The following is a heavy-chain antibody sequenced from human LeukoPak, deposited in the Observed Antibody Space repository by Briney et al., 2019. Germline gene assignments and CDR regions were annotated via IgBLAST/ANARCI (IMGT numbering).Heavy chain of an antibody. J-gene: IGHJ4*02. V-gene: IGHV3-13*01. CDR3: VRVAKERVGGVYYFDY. Sequence: GGSLRLSCAASGFTFSDYDMHCVRQATGKGLEWVSAIVTAGDTYYTGSVKGRFTISRENAKNSLYLQMNSLRAGDTAVYYCVRVAKERVGGVYYFDYWGQGTPVTVSS. D-gene: IGHD1-1*01. CDR1: GFTFSDYD. CDR2: IVTAGDT.